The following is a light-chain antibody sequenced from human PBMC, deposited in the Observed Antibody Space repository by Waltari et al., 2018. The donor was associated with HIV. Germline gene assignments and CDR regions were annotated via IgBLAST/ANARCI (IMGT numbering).Light chain of an antibody. V-gene: IGKV2-28*01. CDR1: QSLLHSNGHTY. CDR3: MQVLQSPT. CDR2: LGS. J-gene: IGKJ4*01. Sequence: DIVMTQSPLSLPVTPGEPASISCRSSQSLLHSNGHTYLDWYVQKPGQSPQLLIYLGSNRASGVPDRFSGSGSGTLFTLRISRVEAEDVGVYYCMQVLQSPTFGGGTKVEIK.